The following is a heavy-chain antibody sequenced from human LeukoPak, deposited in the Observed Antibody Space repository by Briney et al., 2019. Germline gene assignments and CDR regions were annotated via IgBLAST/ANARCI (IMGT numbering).Heavy chain of an antibody. CDR3: ARFGDYSSYYYGMDV. D-gene: IGHD4-17*01. Sequence: SVKVSCKASGGTFSSYAISWVRQAPGQGLEWMGGIIPIFGTANYAQKFQGRVTITADESTGTAYMELSSLRSEDTAVYYCARFGDYSSYYYGMDVWGQGTTVTVSS. V-gene: IGHV1-69*13. CDR1: GGTFSSYA. J-gene: IGHJ6*02. CDR2: IIPIFGTA.